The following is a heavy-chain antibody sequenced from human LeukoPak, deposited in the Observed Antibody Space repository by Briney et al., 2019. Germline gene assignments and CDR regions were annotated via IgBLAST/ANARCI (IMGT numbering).Heavy chain of an antibody. Sequence: GGSLRLSCAASGFTFSSYAMSWVRQAPGKGLEWVSAISGSGGSTYYADSEKGRFTISRDNSKNTLYLQMNSLRAEDTAVYYCARDGGGGYNLIDYWGQGTLVTVSS. J-gene: IGHJ4*02. CDR3: ARDGGGGYNLIDY. CDR1: GFTFSSYA. D-gene: IGHD5-24*01. V-gene: IGHV3-23*01. CDR2: ISGSGGST.